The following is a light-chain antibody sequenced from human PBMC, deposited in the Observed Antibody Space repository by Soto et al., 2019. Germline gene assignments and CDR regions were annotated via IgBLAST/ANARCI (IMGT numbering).Light chain of an antibody. J-gene: IGKJ2*01. V-gene: IGKV3-11*01. CDR2: DAS. CDR3: QQRKKWPYT. CDR1: ESVANY. Sequence: DIVSTQSPATLSLSPGARATLSCRASESVANYLLWFQQRPGQAPRLLIYDASNRASGIPARFSASGSGTDFTLTISRLEAEDFAVYFCQQRKKWPYTFGQGTKLEIK.